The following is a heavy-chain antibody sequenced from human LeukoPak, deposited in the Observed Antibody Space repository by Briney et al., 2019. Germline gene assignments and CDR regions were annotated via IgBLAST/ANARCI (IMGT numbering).Heavy chain of an antibody. V-gene: IGHV1-18*01. CDR3: ARDPRYCSGGSCYYFDY. J-gene: IGHJ4*02. Sequence: ASVKVSCKSSGYTFNSYGITWVRQAPGQGLEWMGWIHTYNGHTNYAQKLQGRVTMTTDTSTSTAYMELRSLRSDDTAVYYCARDPRYCSGGSCYYFDYWGQGTLVTVSS. D-gene: IGHD2-15*01. CDR1: GYTFNSYG. CDR2: IHTYNGHT.